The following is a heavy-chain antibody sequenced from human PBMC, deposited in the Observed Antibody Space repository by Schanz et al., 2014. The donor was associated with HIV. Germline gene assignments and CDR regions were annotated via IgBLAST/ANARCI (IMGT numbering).Heavy chain of an antibody. D-gene: IGHD1-20*01. Sequence: VQLVESGGGVVQPGRSLRLSCAVSGFTFSNYGMHWVRQAPGKGLEWVAVISYDGSNKYYADSLKGRFTIARDNSKNTLYLQMNSLRAEDTGVYYCVRGPGYNMHLDYWGQGTLVTVSS. CDR3: VRGPGYNMHLDY. CDR1: GFTFSNYG. CDR2: ISYDGSNK. J-gene: IGHJ4*02. V-gene: IGHV3-30*03.